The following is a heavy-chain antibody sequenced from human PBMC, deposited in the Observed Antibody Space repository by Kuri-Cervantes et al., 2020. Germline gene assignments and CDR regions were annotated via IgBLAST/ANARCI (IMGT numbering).Heavy chain of an antibody. CDR1: GYTLTELS. CDR3: ARDPGVGTIDY. J-gene: IGHJ4*02. V-gene: IGHV1-24*01. Sequence: ASVKVSCKVFGYTLTELSMHWVRQAPGKGLEWMGGFDPEDGETIYAQKFQGRVTMTEDTSTDTAYMELRSLTSDDTAVYYCARDPGVGTIDYWGQGTLVTVSS. CDR2: FDPEDGET. D-gene: IGHD1-14*01.